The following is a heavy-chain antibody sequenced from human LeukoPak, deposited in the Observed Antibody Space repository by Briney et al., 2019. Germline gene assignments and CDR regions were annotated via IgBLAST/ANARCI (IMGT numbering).Heavy chain of an antibody. CDR1: GYTFTSYG. V-gene: IGHV1-18*01. CDR2: ISAYNGNT. Sequence: ASVKVSCKASGYTFTSYGISWVRQAPGQGLEWMGWISAYNGNTNYAQKLQGRVTMTTDTSTSTAYMELRSLRSDDTAVYYCARAKRSSTAGGAFDIWGQGTMVTVSS. CDR3: ARAKRSSTAGGAFDI. D-gene: IGHD2-2*01. J-gene: IGHJ3*02.